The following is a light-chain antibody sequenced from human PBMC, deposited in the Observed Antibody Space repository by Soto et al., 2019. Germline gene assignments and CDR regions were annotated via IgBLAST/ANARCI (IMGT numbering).Light chain of an antibody. CDR2: EGS. V-gene: IGLV2-23*01. CDR3: CSYSGSSTHVV. Sequence: QSALTQPASVSGRPGQSITISCTGTSSDVGSYNLVSWYQQHPGKAPKLMIYEGSKRPSGVSNRCSGSKSGNTASLTIAGLQAEDEADYYGCSYSGSSTHVVFGGGTKLTVL. CDR1: SSDVGSYNL. J-gene: IGLJ2*01.